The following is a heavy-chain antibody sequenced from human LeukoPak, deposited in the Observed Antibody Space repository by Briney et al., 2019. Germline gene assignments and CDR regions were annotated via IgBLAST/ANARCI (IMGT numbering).Heavy chain of an antibody. CDR2: ISYDGSNK. V-gene: IGHV3-30-3*01. CDR3: ARVLTIFGVVNGLDY. J-gene: IGHJ4*02. CDR1: GLTFSSYA. D-gene: IGHD3-3*01. Sequence: GGSLRLSCAGSGLTFSSYAMSWVRQAPGKGLEWVAVISYDGSNKYYADSVKGRFTISRDNSKNTLYLQMNSLRAEDTAVYYCARVLTIFGVVNGLDYWGQGTLVTVSS.